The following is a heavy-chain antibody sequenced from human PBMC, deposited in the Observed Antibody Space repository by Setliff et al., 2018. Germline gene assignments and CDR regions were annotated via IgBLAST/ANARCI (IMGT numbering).Heavy chain of an antibody. CDR2: ISAYNGRT. CDR1: DYTFTDYG. J-gene: IGHJ6*03. CDR3: ARNALTGTTRKYYYYMEV. Sequence: ASVKVSCKASDYTFTDYGIYWVRQAPGHGLEWMGWISAYNGRTNYAEKFHARVTMTTDTATSTAYMELRSLKSDDTAVYYCARNALTGTTRKYYYYMEVWGQGTMVTVSS. V-gene: IGHV1-18*01. D-gene: IGHD1-7*01.